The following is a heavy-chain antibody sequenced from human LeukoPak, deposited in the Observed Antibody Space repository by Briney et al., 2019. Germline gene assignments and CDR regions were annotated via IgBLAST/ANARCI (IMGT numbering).Heavy chain of an antibody. D-gene: IGHD3-22*01. V-gene: IGHV3-30*18. CDR2: ISYDGSNK. Sequence: GGSLRLSCAASGFTFSSYGMHWVRQAPGKGLEWVAVISYDGSNKYYADSVKGRFTISRDNSKNTLYLQMNSLRAEDTAVYYCAKEFGTMIVVVPLFDYWGQGTLVTVSS. CDR1: GFTFSSYG. J-gene: IGHJ4*02. CDR3: AKEFGTMIVVVPLFDY.